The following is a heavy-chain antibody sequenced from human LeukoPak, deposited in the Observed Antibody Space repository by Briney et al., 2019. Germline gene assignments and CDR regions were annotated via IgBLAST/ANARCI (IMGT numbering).Heavy chain of an antibody. CDR2: IYYSGST. CDR3: AREPCSGGSCYSGGWFDP. CDR1: GGSISSGGYS. D-gene: IGHD2-15*01. Sequence: SQTLSLTCTVSGGSISSGGYSWSWIRQHPGKGLEWIGYIYYSGSTCYNPSLKSRVTISVDTSKNQFSLKLSSVTAADTAVYYCAREPCSGGSCYSGGWFDPWGQGTLVTVSS. J-gene: IGHJ5*02. V-gene: IGHV4-31*03.